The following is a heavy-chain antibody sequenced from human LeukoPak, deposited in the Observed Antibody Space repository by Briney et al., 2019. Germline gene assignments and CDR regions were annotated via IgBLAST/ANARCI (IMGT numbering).Heavy chain of an antibody. J-gene: IGHJ6*03. V-gene: IGHV1-18*01. CDR3: ARDAESVPRVATIWYYYYYMDV. D-gene: IGHD5-12*01. Sequence: AASVKVSCKASGYNFRNYAINWVRQAPGQGLEWMGWISAYTGHTNYAQKFQGRVTMTANTSTNTASMELSSLRSEDTAVYYCARDAESVPRVATIWYYYYYMDVWGKGTTVTVSS. CDR2: ISAYTGHT. CDR1: GYNFRNYA.